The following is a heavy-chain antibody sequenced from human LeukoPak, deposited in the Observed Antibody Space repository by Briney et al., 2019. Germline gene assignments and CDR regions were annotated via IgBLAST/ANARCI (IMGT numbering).Heavy chain of an antibody. J-gene: IGHJ4*02. CDR1: GDAITSGDDY. CDR3: ARGDYTVLAGSPFDL. V-gene: IGHV4-30-4*01. CDR2: IFFTGST. D-gene: IGHD6-19*01. Sequence: SETLSLTCSVSGDAITSGDDYWNWIRQSPGKGLQWIGYIFFTGSTYYNPSLGSRFTISLDAPKNQFSLRLNSATAADTAVYYCARGDYTVLAGSPFDLWGRGTLVTVSS.